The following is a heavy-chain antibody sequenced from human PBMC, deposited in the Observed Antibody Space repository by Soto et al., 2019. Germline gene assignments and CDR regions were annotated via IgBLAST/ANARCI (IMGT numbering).Heavy chain of an antibody. D-gene: IGHD2-2*01. V-gene: IGHV3-30*18. CDR3: AKVSVPAAIAYYYYGMDV. CDR2: ISYDGSNK. Sequence: VGSLRLSCAASGFTFSSYGMHCVRQAPGKGLEWVALISYDGSNKYYADSVKGRFTISRDNSKNTLYLQMNSLRAEDTAVYYCAKVSVPAAIAYYYYGMDVWGQGTTVTVSS. CDR1: GFTFSSYG. J-gene: IGHJ6*02.